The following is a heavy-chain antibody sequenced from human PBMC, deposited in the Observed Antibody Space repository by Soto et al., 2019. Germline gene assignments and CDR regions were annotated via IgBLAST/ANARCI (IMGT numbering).Heavy chain of an antibody. CDR2: IIPIFGTA. Sequence: QVQLVQSGAEVKKPGSSVKVSCKASGGTFSSYAISWVRQAPGQGLEWMGGIIPIFGTANYAQKFQGRVTITADESTSTAYMELSSLRSEDTAVYYCARADILTGYEYGPPTYGMDVWGQGTTVTVSS. CDR1: GGTFSSYA. J-gene: IGHJ6*02. CDR3: ARADILTGYEYGPPTYGMDV. V-gene: IGHV1-69*01. D-gene: IGHD3-9*01.